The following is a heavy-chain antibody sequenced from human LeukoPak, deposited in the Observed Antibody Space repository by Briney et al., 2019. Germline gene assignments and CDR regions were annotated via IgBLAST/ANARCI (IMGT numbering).Heavy chain of an antibody. CDR3: SICPITIFGVATSENWFDP. J-gene: IGHJ5*02. CDR2: ICYSGSN. Sequence: SETLSLTCTVSGGSFSSYYWSWLRQPPGKGLEWIGYICYSGSNNYNPSLRSRVTITVDTSKNQISLKLSSVTAADPAVYYCSICPITIFGVATSENWFDPWGQGTLVTVSS. V-gene: IGHV4-59*12. D-gene: IGHD3-3*01. CDR1: GGSFSSYY.